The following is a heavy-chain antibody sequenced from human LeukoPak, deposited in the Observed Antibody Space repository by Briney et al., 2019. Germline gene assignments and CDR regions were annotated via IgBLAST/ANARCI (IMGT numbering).Heavy chain of an antibody. D-gene: IGHD4-23*01. J-gene: IGHJ3*02. CDR3: AKANTVEKGLGAFDI. CDR2: IKQDGNDK. V-gene: IGHV3-7*03. Sequence: GGSLRLSCAASGFTFSNYWMTWVRQAPGKGLEWLANIKQDGNDKYYVDSVKGRFTISRDNSKNTLYLQMNSLRAEDTAVYYCAKANTVEKGLGAFDIWGQGTMVTVSS. CDR1: GFTFSNYW.